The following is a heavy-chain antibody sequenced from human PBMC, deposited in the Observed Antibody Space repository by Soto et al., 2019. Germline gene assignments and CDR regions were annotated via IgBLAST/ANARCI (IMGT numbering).Heavy chain of an antibody. Sequence: GESLILSCVASGFTFSSHWMHWVRQVPGKGLVWVARINSGGSSISYADSVKGRLTISRDNAENTLYLQMNGLRADDTAVYYCARGPNSAWNGTDYWGQGTMVTVSS. CDR3: ARGPNSAWNGTDY. D-gene: IGHD1-1*01. CDR2: INSGGSSI. V-gene: IGHV3-74*01. CDR1: GFTFSSHW. J-gene: IGHJ4*02.